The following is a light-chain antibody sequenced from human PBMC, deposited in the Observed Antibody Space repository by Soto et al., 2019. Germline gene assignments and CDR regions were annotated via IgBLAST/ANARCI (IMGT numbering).Light chain of an antibody. CDR1: QSISSS. CDR3: QQYNTYWT. J-gene: IGKJ1*01. Sequence: DIQMTQSPSTLSASLGDIVTITCRASQSISSSLAWYQQKPGKAPKLLIYDGSSLETGVPSRFSGSGSGTEFTLTISSLQPDDFATYYCQQYNTYWTFGQGTKVDIK. CDR2: DGS. V-gene: IGKV1-5*01.